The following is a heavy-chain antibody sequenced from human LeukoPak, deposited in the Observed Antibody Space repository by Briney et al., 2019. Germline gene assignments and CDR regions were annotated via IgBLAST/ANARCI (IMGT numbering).Heavy chain of an antibody. CDR3: ASKAGGSYY. Sequence: GGSLRLSCAASGFTFSSYAMHWVRQAPGKGLEYVSAISSNGGSTYYANSVKGRFTISRDNSKNTLYLQMGSLRAEDMAVYYCASKAGGSYYWGQGTLITVSS. J-gene: IGHJ4*02. CDR2: ISSNGGST. D-gene: IGHD1-26*01. CDR1: GFTFSSYA. V-gene: IGHV3-64*01.